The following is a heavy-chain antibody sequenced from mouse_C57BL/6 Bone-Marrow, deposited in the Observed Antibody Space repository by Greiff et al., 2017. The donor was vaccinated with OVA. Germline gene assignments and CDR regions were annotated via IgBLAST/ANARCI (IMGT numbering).Heavy chain of an antibody. CDR1: GYTFTGYW. CDR2: ILPGSGST. CDR3: AGGYDYGWFAY. Sequence: VQVVESGAELMKPGASVKLSCKATGYTFTGYWIEWVKQRPGHGLEWIGEILPGSGSTNYNEKFKGKATFTADTSSNTAYMQLNSQATEDYAIDYCAGGYDYGWFAYGGRGTLVTVSA. V-gene: IGHV1-9*01. J-gene: IGHJ3*01. D-gene: IGHD2-4*01.